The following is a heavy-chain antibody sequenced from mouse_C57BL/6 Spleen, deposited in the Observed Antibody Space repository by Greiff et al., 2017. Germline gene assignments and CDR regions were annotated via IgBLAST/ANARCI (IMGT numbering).Heavy chain of an antibody. CDR3: AINYSAGRGGGMDY. D-gene: IGHD1-1*02. J-gene: IGHJ4*01. V-gene: IGHV3-6*01. CDR1: GYSITSGYY. Sequence: EVQLQESGPGLVKPSQSLSLTCSVTGYSITSGYYWNWIRQFPGNKLEWMGYISYDGSNNYNPSLKNRISITRDTSKNQFFLKLNSVTTEATATXYCAINYSAGRGGGMDYWGQGTSVTVSS. CDR2: ISYDGSN.